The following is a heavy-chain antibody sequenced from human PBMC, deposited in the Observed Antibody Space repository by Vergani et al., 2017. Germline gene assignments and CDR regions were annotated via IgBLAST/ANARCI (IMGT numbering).Heavy chain of an antibody. CDR3: ARGGPEYGDYVGDAFDM. CDR1: GFTFSDYY. Sequence: QVQLVESGGGLVKPGGSLRLSCAASGFTFSDYYMSWIRQAPGKGLEWVSYISSSSSYTNYSDSVKGRFTIARDNAKNSLYLQMNSLRADDTAVYYCARGGPEYGDYVGDAFDMWGQGRMVTVSS. J-gene: IGHJ3*02. CDR2: ISSSSSYT. V-gene: IGHV3-11*06. D-gene: IGHD4-17*01.